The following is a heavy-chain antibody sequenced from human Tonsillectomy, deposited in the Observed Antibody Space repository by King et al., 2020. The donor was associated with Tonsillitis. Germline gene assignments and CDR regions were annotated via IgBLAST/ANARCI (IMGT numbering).Heavy chain of an antibody. CDR3: VIPYLFAY. V-gene: IGHV3-15*01. J-gene: IGHJ4*02. Sequence: EVQLVESGGGLVKPGESLRLSCATSGFTFSNAWMSWVRQVPGRGLEWVGRIKDKTGGGTIDYAAAVRGRFTISRDDSRDTLFLQMNNLKVEDTGVYYCVIPYLFAYWGPGTLVTVSS. CDR1: GFTFSNAW. CDR2: IKDKTGGGTI. D-gene: IGHD2-2*02.